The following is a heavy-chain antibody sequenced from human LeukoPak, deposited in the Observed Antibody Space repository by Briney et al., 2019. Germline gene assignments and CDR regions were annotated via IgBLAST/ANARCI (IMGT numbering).Heavy chain of an antibody. CDR2: ISNSGSNT. D-gene: IGHD4-17*01. CDR1: GFTFNDYF. J-gene: IGHJ6*02. V-gene: IGHV3-11*01. CDR3: ARTNGNDFGHLFHYYSGMDV. Sequence: GGSLRLSCAASGFTFNDYFMSWIRQSPGKGLEWLSKISNSGSNTYHADSVKGRFTISRDNAKNSLYLQMNSLRAEDTAVYYCARTNGNDFGHLFHYYSGMDVWGQGTTVTVSS.